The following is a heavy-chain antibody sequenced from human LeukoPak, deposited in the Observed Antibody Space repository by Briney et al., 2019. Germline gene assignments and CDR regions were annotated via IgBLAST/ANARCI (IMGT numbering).Heavy chain of an antibody. CDR2: ISGSGGST. CDR1: GFTFSSYA. CDR3: ARVEATAPQEDSSGWYQLSY. V-gene: IGHV3-23*01. J-gene: IGHJ4*02. D-gene: IGHD6-19*01. Sequence: GGSLRLSCAASGFTFSSYAMSWVRQAPGKGLEWVSAISGSGGSTYYADSVKGRFTISRDNSKNTLYLQMNSLRAEDTAVYYCARVEATAPQEDSSGWYQLSYWGQGTLVTVSS.